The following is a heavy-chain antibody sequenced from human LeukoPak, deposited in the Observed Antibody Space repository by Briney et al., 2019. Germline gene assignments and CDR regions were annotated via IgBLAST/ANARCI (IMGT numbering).Heavy chain of an antibody. CDR1: GFTFSSYE. D-gene: IGHD7-27*01. J-gene: IGHJ3*02. V-gene: IGHV3-48*03. Sequence: PGGSLRLSCAASGFTFSSYEMNWVRQAPGKGLEWVSYISSSGSTIYYADYVKGRFTISRDNAKNSLYLQMNSLRAEDTAVYYCARPRSDWGAFDIWGQGTMVTVSS. CDR2: ISSSGSTI. CDR3: ARPRSDWGAFDI.